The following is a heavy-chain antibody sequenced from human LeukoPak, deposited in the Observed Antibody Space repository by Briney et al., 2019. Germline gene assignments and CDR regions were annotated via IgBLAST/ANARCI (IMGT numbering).Heavy chain of an antibody. CDR3: AREAVAGAFDS. J-gene: IGHJ4*02. V-gene: IGHV3-11*01. CDR1: GFTVNDYY. Sequence: GESLKISCAASGFTVNDYYMSWIRQAPGKGLEWVSDIGSSENIISYANSVKGRFAISRDIAKNTLYLQMNSLRAEDTAVYYCAREAVAGAFDSWGQGTLVTVSS. CDR2: IGSSENII. D-gene: IGHD6-19*01.